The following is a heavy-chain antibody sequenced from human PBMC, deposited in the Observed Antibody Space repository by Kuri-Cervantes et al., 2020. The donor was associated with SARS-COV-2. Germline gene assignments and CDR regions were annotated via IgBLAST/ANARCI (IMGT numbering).Heavy chain of an antibody. Sequence: GSLRLSCAASGFTFSSYAMSWVRQAPGKGLEWIGSIYYSGSTYYNPSLKSRVTISVDTSKNQFSLKLSSVTAADTAVYYCARQREMATIPDAFDIWGQGTMVTVSS. V-gene: IGHV4-39*01. CDR3: ARQREMATIPDAFDI. CDR2: IYYSGST. CDR1: GFTFSSYA. D-gene: IGHD5-24*01. J-gene: IGHJ3*02.